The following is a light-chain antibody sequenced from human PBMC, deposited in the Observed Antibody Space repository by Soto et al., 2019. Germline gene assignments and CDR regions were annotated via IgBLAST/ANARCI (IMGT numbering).Light chain of an antibody. CDR1: QGVDIN. CDR2: GAS. V-gene: IGKV3D-15*01. J-gene: IGKJ3*01. CDR3: LLFRGSPT. Sequence: EIVLTQSPATLSVSPGERVTLSCRASQGVDINLAWYQQKPGQAPRLLISGASTRASGIPDRFSGSGVGTDFTLTINRLEPEDCAVYYCLLFRGSPTFGPGSRVHI.